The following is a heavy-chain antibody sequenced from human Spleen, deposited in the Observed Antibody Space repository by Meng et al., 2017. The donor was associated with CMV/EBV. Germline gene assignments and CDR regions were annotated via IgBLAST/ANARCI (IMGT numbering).Heavy chain of an antibody. D-gene: IGHD3-22*01. CDR3: ARERGYYYDSSGYYPDQTWGMDV. CDR2: IYYSGST. V-gene: IGHV4-59*01. J-gene: IGHJ6*02. CDR1: GGSISSYY. Sequence: SETLSLTCTVSGGSISSYYWSWIRQPPGKGLEWIGYIYYSGSTNYNPALKSRVTISVDTSKNQFSLKLSSVTAEDTDVYYCARERGYYYDSSGYYPDQTWGMDVWGQGTTVTVSS.